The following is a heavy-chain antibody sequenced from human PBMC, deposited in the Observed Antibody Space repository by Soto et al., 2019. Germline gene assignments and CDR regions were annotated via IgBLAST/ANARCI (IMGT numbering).Heavy chain of an antibody. CDR3: ARRYGSSFDY. V-gene: IGHV4-59*08. D-gene: IGHD5-18*01. CDR2: IYYTGST. Sequence: QVQLQESGPGLVTPSATLSLTCTVSGGSISSYYWSWIRQPPGKGLNWIACIYYTGSTNYNPPLKSRVTISVDTSKNQFSLKLGSVTAADTAVYYCARRYGSSFDYWGQGTLVTVSS. CDR1: GGSISSYY. J-gene: IGHJ4*02.